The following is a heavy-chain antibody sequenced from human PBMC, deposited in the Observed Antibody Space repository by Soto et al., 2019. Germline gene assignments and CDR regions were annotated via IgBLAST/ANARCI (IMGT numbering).Heavy chain of an antibody. D-gene: IGHD1-20*01. CDR3: ARGITLPTPLVY. CDR1: GYTFTSYA. Sequence: ASVKVSCNASGYTFTSYAMHWVRQAPGQRLEWMGWINAGNGNTKYSQKFQGRVTITRDTSASTAYMELSSLRSEDTAVYYCARGITLPTPLVYWGQGTLVTVSS. CDR2: INAGNGNT. J-gene: IGHJ4*02. V-gene: IGHV1-3*01.